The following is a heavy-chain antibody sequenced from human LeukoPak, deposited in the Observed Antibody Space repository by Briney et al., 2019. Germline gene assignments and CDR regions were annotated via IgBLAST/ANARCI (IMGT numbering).Heavy chain of an antibody. CDR1: GGSISSYY. V-gene: IGHV4-4*07. Sequence: SETLSLTRTVSGGSISSYYWSWIRQPAGKGLEWIGRIYTSGSTNYNPSLKSRVTMSVDTSKNQFSLKLSSVTAADTAVYYCARDHILTGYLDIWGQGTMVTVSS. D-gene: IGHD3-9*01. J-gene: IGHJ3*02. CDR3: ARDHILTGYLDI. CDR2: IYTSGST.